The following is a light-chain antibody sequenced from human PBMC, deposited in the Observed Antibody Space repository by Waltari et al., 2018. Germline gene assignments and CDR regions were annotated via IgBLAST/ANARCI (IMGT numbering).Light chain of an antibody. CDR1: SSNIGRSF. J-gene: IGLJ3*02. Sequence: QSVLPQPPSASGTPGQRVTISCSGSSSNIGRSFVYWYQQLPGTAPNLLLYRNNQRPSGGPDRFAGSKSGTSASLAISGLRSEDETDYYCASWDDGLRGWMFGGGTKLTVL. CDR2: RNN. CDR3: ASWDDGLRGWM. V-gene: IGLV1-47*01.